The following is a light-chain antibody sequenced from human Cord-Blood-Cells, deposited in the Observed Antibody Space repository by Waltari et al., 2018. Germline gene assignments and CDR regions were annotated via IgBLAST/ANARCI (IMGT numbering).Light chain of an antibody. CDR2: EGS. V-gene: IGLV2-23*01. Sequence: QSALTQPASVSGSPGPSITISCTGTSSDVGSYNLVSWYQQHPGKAPKLMIYEGSKRPSGVSNRCSGSKSGNTASLTSSGLQAEDEADYYCCSYAGSSTWVFGGGTKLTVL. J-gene: IGLJ3*02. CDR3: CSYAGSSTWV. CDR1: SSDVGSYNL.